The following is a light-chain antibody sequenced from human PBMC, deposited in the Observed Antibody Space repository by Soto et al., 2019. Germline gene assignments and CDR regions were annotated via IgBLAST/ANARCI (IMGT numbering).Light chain of an antibody. CDR3: QQYNSYPWT. Sequence: DIQMTQSPSTLSASVGDRVTITCRASQSISSWLAWYQQKPGKAPKLLIYDASSLESGVPSRFSGSGPGTEFTLTISSLQTDDFATYYCQQYNSYPWTFGHGTKVEIK. J-gene: IGKJ1*01. CDR1: QSISSW. V-gene: IGKV1-5*01. CDR2: DAS.